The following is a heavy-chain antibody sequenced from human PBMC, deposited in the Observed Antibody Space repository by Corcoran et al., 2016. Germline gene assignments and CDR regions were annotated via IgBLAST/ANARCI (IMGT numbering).Heavy chain of an antibody. J-gene: IGHJ4*02. CDR2: LSGSGGST. D-gene: IGHD3-9*01. CDR1: GFTFSSYA. V-gene: IGHV3-23*01. CDR3: AKGGPVFFLTGYYIFDY. Sequence: EVQLLESGGGVVQPGGSLRLSCAASGFTFSSYAMSWVRQAPGKGLEWVSALSGSGGSTYYADSVKGRFTISRDNSTNALYLQMNSLRAEHAAVYYCAKGGPVFFLTGYYIFDYWGQGTLVTVSS.